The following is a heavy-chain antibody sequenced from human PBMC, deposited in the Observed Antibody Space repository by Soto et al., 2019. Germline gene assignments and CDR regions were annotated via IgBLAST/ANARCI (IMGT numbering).Heavy chain of an antibody. CDR3: AWLEYSSNAPFHY. V-gene: IGHV3-23*01. CDR1: GFTFSSYA. Sequence: EVQLLESGGGLVQPGGSLRLSCAASGFTFSSYAMSWVRQAPGKGLEWVSAISGSGGSTYYADSVKGRFTISRDNSKNTLYLQINSLRAEDTAVYYFAWLEYSSNAPFHYWGQGTLVTVSS. J-gene: IGHJ4*02. D-gene: IGHD6-6*01. CDR2: ISGSGGST.